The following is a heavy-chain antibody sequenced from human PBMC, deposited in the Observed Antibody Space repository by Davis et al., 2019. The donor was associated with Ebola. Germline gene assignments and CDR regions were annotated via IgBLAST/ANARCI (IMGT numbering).Heavy chain of an antibody. CDR3: AKTGRQRWLRPDY. CDR2: ISGSGGST. Sequence: GGSLRLSCAASGFTFSSYSMNWVRQAPGKGLEWVSAISGSGGSTYYADSVKGRFTISRDNSKNTLYLQMNSLRAEDTAVYYCAKTGRQRWLRPDYWGQGTLVTVSS. CDR1: GFTFSSYS. J-gene: IGHJ4*02. V-gene: IGHV3-23*01. D-gene: IGHD5-24*01.